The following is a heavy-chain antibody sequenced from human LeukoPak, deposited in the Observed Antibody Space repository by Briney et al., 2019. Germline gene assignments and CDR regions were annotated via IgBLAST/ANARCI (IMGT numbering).Heavy chain of an antibody. J-gene: IGHJ4*02. V-gene: IGHV3-23*01. Sequence: GGSLRLSCAASGFTFSSYAMSWVRQAPGKGREWVSAISGSAYSTYYADSVKGRFTISRDNSKSTLYLQMNSLRAEDTAVYYCAKETVAAPPIDYWGQGTLVTVSS. CDR1: GFTFSSYA. D-gene: IGHD6-19*01. CDR3: AKETVAAPPIDY. CDR2: ISGSAYST.